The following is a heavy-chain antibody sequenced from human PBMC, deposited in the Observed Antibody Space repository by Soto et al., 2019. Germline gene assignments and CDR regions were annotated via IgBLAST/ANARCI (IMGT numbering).Heavy chain of an antibody. J-gene: IGHJ4*02. V-gene: IGHV3-30*18. D-gene: IGHD6-13*01. CDR1: GFTFSSYG. Sequence: VQLVESGGGVVKPGRSLRLSCAASGFTFSSYGMHWVRQAPGTGPEWVAVISYEGSNTYYADSVTGRFTISRDNSKDTLFLQMNSLRAEDAAVYYCAKDVSRMAATGTFDFWGQGTLVTVSS. CDR2: ISYEGSNT. CDR3: AKDVSRMAATGTFDF.